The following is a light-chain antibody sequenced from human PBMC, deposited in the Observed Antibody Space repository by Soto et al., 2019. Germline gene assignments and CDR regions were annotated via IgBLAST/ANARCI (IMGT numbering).Light chain of an antibody. Sequence: ETVLTQSPGTLSLSPGERATLSCRASQSVSSNLAWHQQPPGHAPMLTIYGAFPRATGIPARFSGSGSGTEFTLTISSLQSEDFAVYYCQQYNNWPPFTYGGGTKV. CDR3: QQYNNWPPFT. CDR1: QSVSSN. CDR2: GAF. V-gene: IGKV3-15*01. J-gene: IGKJ4*01.